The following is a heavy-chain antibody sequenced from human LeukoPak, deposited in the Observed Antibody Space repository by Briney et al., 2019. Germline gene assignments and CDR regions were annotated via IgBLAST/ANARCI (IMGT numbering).Heavy chain of an antibody. V-gene: IGHV4-34*01. D-gene: IGHD6-13*01. CDR1: GGSFSGYY. CDR3: ARSPSLSIAAAGIDY. Sequence: SETLSLTCAVYGGSFSGYYWSWIRQPPGKGLEWIGEINHSGSTYYNPSLKSRIIISVDTSKNQFSLKLSSVTAADTAVYYCARSPSLSIAAAGIDYWGQGTLVTVSS. CDR2: INHSGST. J-gene: IGHJ4*02.